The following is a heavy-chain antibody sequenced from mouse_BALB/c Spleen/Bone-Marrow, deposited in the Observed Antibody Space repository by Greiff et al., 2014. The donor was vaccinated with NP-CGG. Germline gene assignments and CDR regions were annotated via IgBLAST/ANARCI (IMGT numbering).Heavy chain of an antibody. J-gene: IGHJ4*01. CDR3: AREKYGNYYAMGY. D-gene: IGHD2-10*02. CDR2: IWGDGTT. CDR1: GFSLTDYG. V-gene: IGHV2-6-7*01. Sequence: QVQLQQSGPGLVAPSRSLSITCTVSGFSLTDYGINWVRQPPGKGLEWLGMIWGDGTTDYNSALRSRLSINKDNSWSQVFLKMNSLQTDDTARYYCAREKYGNYYAMGYWGQGTSVTVSS.